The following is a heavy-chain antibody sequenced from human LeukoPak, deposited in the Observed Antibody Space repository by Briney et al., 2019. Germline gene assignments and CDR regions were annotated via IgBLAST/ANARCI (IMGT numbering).Heavy chain of an antibody. CDR3: ARDRRRVYYDSSGYYGWFDP. CDR1: GGSISSGSHC. J-gene: IGHJ5*02. V-gene: IGHV4-61*09. Sequence: SETLSLTCTISGGSISSGSHCWSWIRKPAGKGLEWIGHMHTSGNTNYNPSLKSRVTISIDTSKNQFSLKLSSVTAADTAVYYCARDRRRVYYDSSGYYGWFDPWGQGTLVTVSS. CDR2: MHTSGNT. D-gene: IGHD3-22*01.